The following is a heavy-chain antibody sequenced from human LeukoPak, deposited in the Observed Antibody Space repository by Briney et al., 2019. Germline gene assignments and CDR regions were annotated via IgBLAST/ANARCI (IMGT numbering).Heavy chain of an antibody. CDR3: GAAAAGTAYFDY. D-gene: IGHD6-13*01. V-gene: IGHV1-69*13. CDR1: GGTFSSYA. Sequence: SVKVSCKASGGTFSSYAISWVRQAPGQGLEWMGGIIPIFGTANYAQKFQGRVTITADESTSTAYMELSSLRSEDTAVYYRGAAAAGTAYFDYWGQGTLVTVSS. CDR2: IIPIFGTA. J-gene: IGHJ4*02.